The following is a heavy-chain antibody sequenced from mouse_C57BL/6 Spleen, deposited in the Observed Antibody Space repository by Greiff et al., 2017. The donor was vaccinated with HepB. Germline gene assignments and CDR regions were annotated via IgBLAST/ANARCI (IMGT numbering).Heavy chain of an antibody. CDR3: ARNYYYGSSGGFFYY. J-gene: IGHJ2*01. D-gene: IGHD1-1*01. CDR1: GYTFTSYW. V-gene: IGHV1-61*01. CDR2: IYPSDSET. Sequence: QVQLQQPGAELVRPGSSVKLSCKASGYTFTSYWMDWVKQRPGQGLEWIGNIYPSDSETHYNQKFKDKATLTVDKSSSTAYMQLSSLTSEDSAVYYCARNYYYGSSGGFFYYWGQGTTLTVAS.